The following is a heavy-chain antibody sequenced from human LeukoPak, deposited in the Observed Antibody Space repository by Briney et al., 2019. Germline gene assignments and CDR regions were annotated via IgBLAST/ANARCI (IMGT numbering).Heavy chain of an antibody. V-gene: IGHV3-7*01. CDR1: GFTFSDYW. D-gene: IGHD3-10*01. Sequence: GGSLRLPCEASGFTFSDYWMSWVRQAPGKGLEWVANIKQDGSEKYYLDSVKGRFTISRDNAKNSLYLQMNSLRAEDTAVYYCARDRDYGSGRSYGLFDYWGQGSLVTVSS. J-gene: IGHJ4*02. CDR3: ARDRDYGSGRSYGLFDY. CDR2: IKQDGSEK.